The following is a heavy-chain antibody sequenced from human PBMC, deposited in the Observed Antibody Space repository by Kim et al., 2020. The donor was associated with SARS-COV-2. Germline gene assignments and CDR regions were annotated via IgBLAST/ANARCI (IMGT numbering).Heavy chain of an antibody. CDR2: ISWDGTRT. CDR3: AKGVINSGFDY. CDR1: GFTFSTSP. J-gene: IGHJ4*02. V-gene: IGHV3-23*01. Sequence: GGSLRLSCVASGFTFSTSPMGWVRQAPGKGLEWVSRISWDGTRTYYADSVKGRVTMSSDKSKNMLYLHMNSLRVEDTAVYYYAKGVINSGFDYWGQGTQVTVSS. D-gene: IGHD1-26*01.